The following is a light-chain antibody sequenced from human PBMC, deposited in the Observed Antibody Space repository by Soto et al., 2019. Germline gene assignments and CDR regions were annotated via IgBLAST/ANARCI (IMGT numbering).Light chain of an antibody. CDR2: DVS. CDR1: SSDVGGYNY. J-gene: IGLJ1*01. CDR3: SSTTSSSTHV. Sequence: QSALTQPASVSGSPGQSITISCTGTSSDVGGYNYVSWYQQHPGKAPKLMIYDVSNRPSGISNRVSGSKSGSTASLTISGLQAEDEADYYYSSTTSSSTHVFGTGTKLTVL. V-gene: IGLV2-14*01.